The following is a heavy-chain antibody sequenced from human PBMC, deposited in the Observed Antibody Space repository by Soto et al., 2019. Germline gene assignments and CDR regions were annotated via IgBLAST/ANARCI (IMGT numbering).Heavy chain of an antibody. CDR2: IYSGGST. D-gene: IGHD3-16*01. J-gene: IGHJ4*02. V-gene: IGHV3-66*01. Sequence: GGSLRLSCAASGFTVSSNYMSWVRQAPGKGLEWVSVIYSGGSTYYADSVKGRFTISRDNSKNTLYLQMNSLRAEDTAVYYCASSLFTVGGFYDYWGQGTLVTVSS. CDR1: GFTVSSNY. CDR3: ASSLFTVGGFYDY.